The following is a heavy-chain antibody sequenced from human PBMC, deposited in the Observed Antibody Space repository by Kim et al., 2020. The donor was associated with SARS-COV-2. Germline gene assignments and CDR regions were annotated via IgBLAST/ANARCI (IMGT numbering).Heavy chain of an antibody. Sequence: GGSLRLSCAASGFTVSSNYMSWVRQAPGKGLEWVSVIYSGGRTYYADSAKGRLTISRDNYKNTLHLQMNSMRAEDTAVYYCARASEWGKFDYWDWGTVVT. CDR1: GFTVSSNY. D-gene: IGHD3-16*01. CDR2: IYSGGRT. CDR3: ARASEWGKFDY. J-gene: IGHJ4*02. V-gene: IGHV3-66*01.